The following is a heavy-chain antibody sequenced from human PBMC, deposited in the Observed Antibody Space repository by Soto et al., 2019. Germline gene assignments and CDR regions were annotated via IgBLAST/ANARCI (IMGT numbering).Heavy chain of an antibody. D-gene: IGHD3-16*02. CDR1: GFTFSSYE. CDR2: ISSSGSTI. V-gene: IGHV3-48*03. J-gene: IGHJ4*02. CDR3: ARETIIVNFDY. Sequence: SLRLSCAASGFTFSSYEMNWVRQAPGKGLEWASYISSSGSTIYYADSVKGRFTISRDNAKNSLYLQMNSLRAEDTAVYYCARETIIVNFDYWGQGTLVTVSS.